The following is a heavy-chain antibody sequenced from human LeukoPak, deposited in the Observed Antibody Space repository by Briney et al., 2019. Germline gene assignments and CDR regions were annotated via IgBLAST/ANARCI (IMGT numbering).Heavy chain of an antibody. CDR3: TSFYETN. D-gene: IGHD2/OR15-2a*01. J-gene: IGHJ4*02. CDR1: GFIFTKYW. Sequence: GGSLRLSCAASGFIFTKYWMHWVRQAPGKGLVWVSHVNSDGSATSYADSVKGRFTISRDNAKNTVYLHMNSLRVEDTAVYYCTSFYETNWGQGTLVTVSP. CDR2: VNSDGSAT. V-gene: IGHV3-74*01.